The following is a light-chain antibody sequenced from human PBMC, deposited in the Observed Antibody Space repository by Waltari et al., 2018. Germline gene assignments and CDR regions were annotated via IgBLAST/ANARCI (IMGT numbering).Light chain of an antibody. J-gene: IGKJ4*01. V-gene: IGKV1-33*01. CDR1: QDINNF. CDR3: QQYDTLPPS. Sequence: DIQMTQSPSSLSASVGDRVTITGQATQDINNFFNWYQQKPGRAPSPLVYDASNLETGVTSRFSGSGSGTHFTLNISSLQTEDSATYDWQQYDTLPPSFGGGTKVEI. CDR2: DAS.